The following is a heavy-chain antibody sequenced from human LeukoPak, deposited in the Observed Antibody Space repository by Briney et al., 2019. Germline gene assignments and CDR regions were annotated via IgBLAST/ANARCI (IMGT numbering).Heavy chain of an antibody. CDR1: GYTFTSYG. V-gene: IGHV1-18*04. CDR2: ISAYNGNT. Sequence: ASVKVSCKASGYTFTSYGLSWVRQAPGQGLEWMGWISAYNGNTNYAQKLQGRVTMTTDTSTSTAFMELRSLRSDDTAAYYCARHLGGSSAFDIWGQGTMVTVSS. CDR3: ARHLGGSSAFDI. J-gene: IGHJ3*02. D-gene: IGHD2-15*01.